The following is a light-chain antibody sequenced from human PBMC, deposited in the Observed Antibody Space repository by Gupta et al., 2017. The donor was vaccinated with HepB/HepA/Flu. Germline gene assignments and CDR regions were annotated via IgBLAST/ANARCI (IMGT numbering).Light chain of an antibody. Sequence: DIVMIQSPLSLPVTPGEAASISCRSSQSLLHRTGYNYLHWYLQKPGQSPQLLIYVGSNWAYGVPDRFSGSGSGTDFTLKISRVEAEDVGVYYSRQGLPTPRTFGQATKVQIK. CDR1: QSLLHRTGYNY. CDR2: VGS. V-gene: IGKV2-28*01. CDR3: RQGLPTPRT. J-gene: IGKJ1*01.